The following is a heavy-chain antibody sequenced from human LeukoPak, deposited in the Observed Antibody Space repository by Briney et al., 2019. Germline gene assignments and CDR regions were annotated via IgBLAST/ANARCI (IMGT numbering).Heavy chain of an antibody. Sequence: GGSLRLSCVASGFTFSSFSMNWVRQAPGKGLEWVSSISSSLSSTYYADSVKGRFTISRDNSKNSLYLQMNSLGAEDTAVYYCARDEALDYWGQGTLVTVSS. V-gene: IGHV3-21*01. CDR2: ISSSLSST. CDR3: ARDEALDY. J-gene: IGHJ4*02. CDR1: GFTFSSFS.